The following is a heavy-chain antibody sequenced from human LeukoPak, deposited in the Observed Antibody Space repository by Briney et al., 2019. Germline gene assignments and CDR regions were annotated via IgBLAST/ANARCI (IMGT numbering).Heavy chain of an antibody. CDR1: GGTFSSYA. V-gene: IGHV1-69*04. D-gene: IGHD5-18*01. Sequence: SVKVSCKASGGTFSSYAISWVRQAPGQGLEWMGRIIPILGIANYAQKFQGRVTITADKSTSTAYMELSSLRSEDSAVYYCARFTGYSGPEIGGYYFDYWGQGTLVTVSS. J-gene: IGHJ4*02. CDR3: ARFTGYSGPEIGGYYFDY. CDR2: IIPILGIA.